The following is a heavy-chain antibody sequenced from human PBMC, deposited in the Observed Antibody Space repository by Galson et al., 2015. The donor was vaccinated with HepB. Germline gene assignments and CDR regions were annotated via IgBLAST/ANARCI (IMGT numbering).Heavy chain of an antibody. Sequence: SLRLSCAASGFTFSSYEMNWVRQAPGKGLEWVSYISSSGSTIYYADSVKGRFTISRDNAKNSLYLQMNSLRAEDTAVYYCARDTPLDYYDSSGYRSVFDYWGQGTLVTVSS. D-gene: IGHD3-22*01. CDR1: GFTFSSYE. V-gene: IGHV3-48*03. CDR3: ARDTPLDYYDSSGYRSVFDY. CDR2: ISSSGSTI. J-gene: IGHJ4*02.